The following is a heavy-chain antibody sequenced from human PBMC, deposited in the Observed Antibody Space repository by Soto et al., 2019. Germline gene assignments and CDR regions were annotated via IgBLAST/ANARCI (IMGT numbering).Heavy chain of an antibody. CDR1: GFTFSSYS. D-gene: IGHD5-18*01. CDR3: ARDKGAMVNYFDY. J-gene: IGHJ4*02. CDR2: ISSSSSYI. Sequence: GGSLRLSCAASGFTFSSYSMNWVRQAPGKGLEWVSSISSSSSYIYYADSVKGRFTISRDNAKNSLYLQMNSLRAEDTAVYYCARDKGAMVNYFDYWGQGTLVTVSS. V-gene: IGHV3-21*01.